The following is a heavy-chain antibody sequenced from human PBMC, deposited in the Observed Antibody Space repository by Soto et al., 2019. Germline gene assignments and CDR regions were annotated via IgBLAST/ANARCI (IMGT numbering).Heavy chain of an antibody. V-gene: IGHV3-23*01. D-gene: IGHD2-15*01. CDR1: GFTFSNYA. Sequence: GWSLRLSCAASGFTFSNYAMSWVRQAPGKGLEWVSAISSSGDSQYYADSVKGRFTISRDNSKNTLYLQMNSLRAEDTAVYYCARDFSPSTHIVVVVAAIRYYFDYWGQGTLVTVSS. CDR2: ISSSGDSQ. CDR3: ARDFSPSTHIVVVVAAIRYYFDY. J-gene: IGHJ4*02.